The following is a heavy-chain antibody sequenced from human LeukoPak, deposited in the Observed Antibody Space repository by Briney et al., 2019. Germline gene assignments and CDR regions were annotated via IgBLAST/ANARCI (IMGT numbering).Heavy chain of an antibody. Sequence: EASVKVSCTASGGTFSSYAISWVRQAPGQGLEWMGGIIPIFGTANYAQKFQGGVTITADESTSTAYMELSSLRSEDTAVYYCARDDFWSGYNEYYYYGMDVWGQGTTVTVSS. CDR3: ARDDFWSGYNEYYYYGMDV. CDR1: GGTFSSYA. D-gene: IGHD3-3*01. V-gene: IGHV1-69*13. CDR2: IIPIFGTA. J-gene: IGHJ6*02.